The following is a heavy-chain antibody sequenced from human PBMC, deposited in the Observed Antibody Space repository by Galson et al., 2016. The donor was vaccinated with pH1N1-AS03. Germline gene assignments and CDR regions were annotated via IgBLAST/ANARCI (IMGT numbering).Heavy chain of an antibody. J-gene: IGHJ3*02. V-gene: IGHV1-18*04. CDR1: GYTFSTYG. CDR3: ARDRGVRPGTFDI. CDR2: ISGYDDDT. D-gene: IGHD3-10*01. Sequence: SVKVSCKASGYTFSTYGVSWVRQAPGQGLEWMGGISGYDDDTNYAQNVAGRVTMTTDKSKNTVYMELSSLRSDDTAVYYCARDRGVRPGTFDIWGQGTWVTVSS.